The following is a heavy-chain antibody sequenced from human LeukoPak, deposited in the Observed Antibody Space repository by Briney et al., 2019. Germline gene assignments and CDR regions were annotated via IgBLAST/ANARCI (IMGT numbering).Heavy chain of an antibody. CDR1: GFTFSSYG. D-gene: IGHD5-18*01. CDR3: AKDRSRGYSYGYSDY. Sequence: KSGGSLRLSCAASGFTFSSYGMHWVRQAPGKGLEWVAFIRYDGSNKYYADSVKGRFTISRDNSKNTLYLQMNSLRAEDTAVYYCAKDRSRGYSYGYSDYWGQGTLVTVSS. V-gene: IGHV3-30*02. J-gene: IGHJ4*02. CDR2: IRYDGSNK.